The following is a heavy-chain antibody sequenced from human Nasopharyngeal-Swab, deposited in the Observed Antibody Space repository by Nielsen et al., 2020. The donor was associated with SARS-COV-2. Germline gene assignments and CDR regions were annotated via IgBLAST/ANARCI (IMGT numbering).Heavy chain of an antibody. J-gene: IGHJ4*02. D-gene: IGHD6-13*01. CDR2: INNDGSIT. CDR3: TRDPYSTPPDY. V-gene: IGHV3-74*01. Sequence: GGSLRLSCAASGFTSNNYWMHWVRQVPGRGLVWVSRINNDGSITNYADSVKGRFTISRDNAKNLLFLQMNNLRAEDTALYYCTRDPYSTPPDYWGQGTLVTVSS. CDR1: GFTSNNYW.